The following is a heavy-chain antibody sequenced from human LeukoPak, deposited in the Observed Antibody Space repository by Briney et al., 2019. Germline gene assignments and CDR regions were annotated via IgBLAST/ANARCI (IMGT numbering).Heavy chain of an antibody. CDR2: INPNSGGT. CDR3: ARSGWGSSRYDS. Sequence: ASVKVSCKASGYTFTGYYMHWVRQAPGQGLEWMGWINPNSGGTNYAQKFQGRVTLTRDMSTRTVDMELSSLRYEDTAVYYCARSGWGSSRYDSWGQGTLVTVSS. CDR1: GYTFTGYY. D-gene: IGHD6-13*01. V-gene: IGHV1-2*02. J-gene: IGHJ4*02.